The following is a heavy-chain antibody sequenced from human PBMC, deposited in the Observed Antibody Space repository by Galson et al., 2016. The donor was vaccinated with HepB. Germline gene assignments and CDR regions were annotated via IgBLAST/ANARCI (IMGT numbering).Heavy chain of an antibody. CDR3: AREHWVYGMDV. V-gene: IGHV3-33*01. CDR2: IWYDGSNV. D-gene: IGHD3-16*01. CDR1: GLTFSSFG. Sequence: SLRLSCAASGLTFSSFGMHWVRQAPGKGLEWVAVIWYDGSNVSYADSVRGRFSISRDNSQGRMWLQMNSLRGDDTAVYYCAREHWVYGMDVWGQGTTVTVSS. J-gene: IGHJ6*02.